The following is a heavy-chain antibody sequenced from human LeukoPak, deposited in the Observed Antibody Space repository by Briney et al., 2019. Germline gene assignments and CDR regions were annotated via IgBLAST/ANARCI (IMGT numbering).Heavy chain of an antibody. V-gene: IGHV3-23*01. Sequence: GGSLRLSCAASGFTFSSYAMSWVRLSPGKGLEWVSAISGSGGSTYYADSVKGRFTISRDNSKNTLYLQMNSLRAEDTAVYYCAKGSTREDYYDSSGYSYHFDYWGQGTLVTVSS. CDR1: GFTFSSYA. CDR2: ISGSGGST. J-gene: IGHJ4*02. CDR3: AKGSTREDYYDSSGYSYHFDY. D-gene: IGHD3-22*01.